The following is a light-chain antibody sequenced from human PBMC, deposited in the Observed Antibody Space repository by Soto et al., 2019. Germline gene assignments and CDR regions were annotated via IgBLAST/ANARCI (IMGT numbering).Light chain of an antibody. V-gene: IGKV1-39*01. Sequence: DIQMTQSPSSLSASVGDRVTITCRASQSLSTYLNWYQQKPGKAPKLLIYSASSLQSGVPSRFSGSGSGTDFTLTISSLQPEDSATYYYQQSYSTLATCGQGTKGDIK. CDR1: QSLSTY. CDR2: SAS. CDR3: QQSYSTLAT. J-gene: IGKJ1*01.